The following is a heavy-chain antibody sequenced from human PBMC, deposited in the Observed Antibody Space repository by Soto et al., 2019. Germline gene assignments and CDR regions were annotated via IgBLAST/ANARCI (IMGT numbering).Heavy chain of an antibody. CDR1: GGTFSSYA. Sequence: QVQLVQSGAEVKKPGSSVKVSCKASGGTFSSYAISWVRQAPGQGLEWMGGIIPIFGTANYAQKFQGRVTITAEESTSTASMELSSLRSEDTAVYYCASGDSSWPPRDNWFDPWGQGTLVTVSS. D-gene: IGHD6-13*01. V-gene: IGHV1-69*12. J-gene: IGHJ5*02. CDR3: ASGDSSWPPRDNWFDP. CDR2: IIPIFGTA.